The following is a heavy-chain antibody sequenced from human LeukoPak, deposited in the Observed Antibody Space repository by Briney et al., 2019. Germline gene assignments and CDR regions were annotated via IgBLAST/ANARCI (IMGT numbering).Heavy chain of an antibody. CDR2: INHSGST. CDR3: ARYYDSSGYYPDY. CDR1: GGSISSGGYY. Sequence: SETLSLTCTVSGGSISSGGYYWRWIRQPPGKGLEWIGEINHSGSTNYNPSLKSRVTISVDTSKNQFSLKLSSVTAADTAVYYCARYYDSSGYYPDYWGQGTLVTVSS. D-gene: IGHD3-22*01. V-gene: IGHV4-39*07. J-gene: IGHJ4*02.